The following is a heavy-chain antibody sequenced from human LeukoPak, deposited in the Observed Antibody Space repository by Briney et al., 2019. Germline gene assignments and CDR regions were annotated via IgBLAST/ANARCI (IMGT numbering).Heavy chain of an antibody. CDR2: IIPIFGTA. CDR3: ASAPLFVRAFDI. D-gene: IGHD2-21*01. CDR1: GGTFSSYA. V-gene: IGHV1-69*06. Sequence: SVKVSCKASGGTFSSYASSWVRQAPGQGLEWMGGIIPIFGTANYAQKFQGRVTITADKSTSTAYMELSSLRSEDTAVYYCASAPLFVRAFDIWGQGTMVTVSS. J-gene: IGHJ3*02.